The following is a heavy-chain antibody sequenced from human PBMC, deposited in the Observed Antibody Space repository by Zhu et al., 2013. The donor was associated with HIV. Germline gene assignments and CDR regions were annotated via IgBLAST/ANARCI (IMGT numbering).Heavy chain of an antibody. Sequence: QVQLQQWGPGLVKPSETLSLTCGVSGYSISSGYYWGWIRQPPGKGLEWIGSVTHNGNTYYNPSLRIRVTISRDTSKNQFSLKLSSLSAADTAIYYCARARASNGYDSSVYYFLDNWGREPWSPSPQ. CDR3: ARARASNGYDSSVYYFLDN. V-gene: IGHV4-38-2*01. CDR2: VTHNGNT. CDR1: GYSISSGYY. D-gene: IGHD3-22*01. J-gene: IGHJ4*02.